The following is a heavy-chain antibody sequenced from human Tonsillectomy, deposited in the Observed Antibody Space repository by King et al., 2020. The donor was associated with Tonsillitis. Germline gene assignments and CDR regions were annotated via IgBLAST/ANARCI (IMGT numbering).Heavy chain of an antibody. CDR2: TYYRSKWYN. V-gene: IGHV6-1*01. J-gene: IGHJ6*03. CDR1: GDSVSSNSAA. Sequence: VQLQQSGPGLVKPSQTLSLTCAISGDSVSSNSAAWNWIRQSPSRGLEWLGRTYYRSKWYNDYAVSVKSRITINPDTSKNQFSLQLNSVTPEDTAVYYCARAIPRSYCTTGVCYGQNYYYYYMDVWGQGTTVTVSS. D-gene: IGHD2-8*01. CDR3: ARAIPRSYCTTGVCYGQNYYYYYMDV.